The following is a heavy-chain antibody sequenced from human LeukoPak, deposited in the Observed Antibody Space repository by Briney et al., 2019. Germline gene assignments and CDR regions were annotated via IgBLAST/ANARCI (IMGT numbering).Heavy chain of an antibody. D-gene: IGHD5-24*01. CDR2: ISYEGSNK. CDR1: GFTFSSYG. CDR3: ARTGGDGYNSGVGY. V-gene: IGHV3-30*03. Sequence: HPGGSLRLSCAASGFTFSSYGMHWVRQAPGKGLEWVAVISYEGSNKYYADSVKGRFTISRDNSKNTLYLQMNSLRAEDTAVYYCARTGGDGYNSGVGYWGQGTLVTVSS. J-gene: IGHJ4*02.